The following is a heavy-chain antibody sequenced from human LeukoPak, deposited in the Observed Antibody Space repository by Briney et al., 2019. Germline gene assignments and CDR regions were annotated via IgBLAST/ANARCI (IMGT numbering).Heavy chain of an antibody. D-gene: IGHD3-10*01. CDR1: GGSFSGCY. Sequence: SETLSLTCAVYGGSFSGCYWSWIRQPPGKGLEWIGEINHSGSTNYNPSLKSRVTISVDTSKNQFSLKLSSVTAADTAVYYCARARVWFGECLDYWGQGTLVTVSS. J-gene: IGHJ4*02. V-gene: IGHV4-34*01. CDR3: ARARVWFGECLDY. CDR2: INHSGST.